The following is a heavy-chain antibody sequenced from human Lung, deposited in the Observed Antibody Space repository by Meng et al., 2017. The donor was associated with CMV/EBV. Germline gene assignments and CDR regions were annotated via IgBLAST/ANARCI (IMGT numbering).Heavy chain of an antibody. Sequence: VQLVDPGGDLVQPGGSLKLSCAAFGFTFRNYWMHWVRQVSGEGLVWVSRISTDGSDTSYADSVKGRFTISRDNAKNTLYLQMNSLRGDDTAVYFCVRGVAESLGWEMGYWGQGALVTVSS. CDR3: VRGVAESLGWEMGY. J-gene: IGHJ4*02. D-gene: IGHD7-27*01. V-gene: IGHV3-74*01. CDR1: GFTFRNYW. CDR2: ISTDGSDT.